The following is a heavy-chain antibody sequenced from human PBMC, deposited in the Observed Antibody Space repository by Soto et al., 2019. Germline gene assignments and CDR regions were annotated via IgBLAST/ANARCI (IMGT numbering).Heavy chain of an antibody. CDR3: ASQGRWFGEYIYDY. D-gene: IGHD3-10*01. Sequence: EVQLVESGGGLVQPGGSLRLSCAASGFTFSSYSMNWVRQAPGKGLEWVSYISSSSSTIYYADSVKGRFTISRDNAKNSLYRQMNSLRAEDTAVYYCASQGRWFGEYIYDYWGQGTLVTVSS. CDR1: GFTFSSYS. CDR2: ISSSSSTI. J-gene: IGHJ4*02. V-gene: IGHV3-48*01.